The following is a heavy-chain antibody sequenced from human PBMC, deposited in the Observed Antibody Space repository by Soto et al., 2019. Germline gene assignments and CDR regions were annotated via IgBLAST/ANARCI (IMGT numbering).Heavy chain of an antibody. D-gene: IGHD6-19*01. V-gene: IGHV4-38-2*02. CDR1: GYSITSGCY. J-gene: IGHJ4*02. CDR3: ARVHVMVVAGSNFDY. CDR2: SYHGRTT. Sequence: SETLSLTCTVSGYSITSGCYWAWSRQPTGEGPGWITSSYHGRTTYYNPSLKSRITISVDTSNNQFSLKLSSVTAADTAVYYCARVHVMVVAGSNFDYWGRGALVTVSS.